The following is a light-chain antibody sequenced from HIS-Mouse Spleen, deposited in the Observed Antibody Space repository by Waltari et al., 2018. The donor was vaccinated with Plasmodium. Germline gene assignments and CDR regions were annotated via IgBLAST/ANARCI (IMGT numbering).Light chain of an antibody. CDR2: QDS. J-gene: IGLJ2*01. V-gene: IGLV3-1*01. Sequence: SYELTQPPSVSVSPGQTARITCSADKLGDKYSCWYQQKPGQSPVLVIYQDSKRPSGIPERFSGSNSGNTATLTISGTQAMDEADYYCQAWDSSIHVVFGGGTKLTVL. CDR1: KLGDKY. CDR3: QAWDSSIHVV.